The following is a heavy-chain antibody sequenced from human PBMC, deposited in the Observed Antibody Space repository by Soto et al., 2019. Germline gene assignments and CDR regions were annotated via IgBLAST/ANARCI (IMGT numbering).Heavy chain of an antibody. J-gene: IGHJ6*02. V-gene: IGHV3-23*01. CDR2: ISGSGGST. CDR3: AKDTYYYDSSGYYLTYYYGMDV. CDR1: GFPFSSYA. Sequence: GGSLRLSCAASGFPFSSYAMSWVRQATGKGLEWVSAISGSGGSTYYADSVKGRFTISRDNSKNTLYLQMNSLRAEDTAVYYCAKDTYYYDSSGYYLTYYYGMDVWGQGTTVTVSS. D-gene: IGHD3-22*01.